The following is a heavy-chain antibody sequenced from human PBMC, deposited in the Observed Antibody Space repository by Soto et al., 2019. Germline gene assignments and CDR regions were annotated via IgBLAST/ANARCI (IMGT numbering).Heavy chain of an antibody. J-gene: IGHJ4*02. D-gene: IGHD6-13*01. Sequence: GGSLRLSCTASGFTFSSYAMSWVRQAPGKGLEWVSAISGSGGSTYYADSVKGRFTISRDNSKNTLYLQMNSLRAEDTAVYYCVKGNVRQQLASPFDYWGQGTLVTVSS. V-gene: IGHV3-23*01. CDR2: ISGSGGST. CDR3: VKGNVRQQLASPFDY. CDR1: GFTFSSYA.